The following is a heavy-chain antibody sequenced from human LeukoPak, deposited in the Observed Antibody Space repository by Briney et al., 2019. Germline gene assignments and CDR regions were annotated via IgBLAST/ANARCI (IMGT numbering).Heavy chain of an antibody. J-gene: IGHJ4*02. CDR3: TTDGRRYYDFWSGYSYYFDY. V-gene: IGHV3-15*01. CDR2: IKNKINGETT. CDR1: GFTFSNAW. D-gene: IGHD3-3*01. Sequence: GGSLRLSCAASGFTFSNAWMSWVRQAPGKGLEWVGRIKNKINGETTDYAAPVKGRFTISRDDSKNTLHLQMNSLKTEDTAVYYCTTDGRRYYDFWSGYSYYFDYWGQGTLVTVSS.